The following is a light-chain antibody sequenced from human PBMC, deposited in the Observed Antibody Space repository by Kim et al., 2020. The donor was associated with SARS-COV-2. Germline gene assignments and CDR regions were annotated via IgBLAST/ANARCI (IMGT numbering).Light chain of an antibody. V-gene: IGKV1-5*03. Sequence: DIQMTQSPSTLSASVGDRVTITCRASQSFNTWLAWNQQKPGKAPKLLIYRASSLESGVPSRFSGSASGTEFTLTISSLQPDDFATYYCLQYNDYPLTFGGGAKVDI. J-gene: IGKJ4*01. CDR1: QSFNTW. CDR2: RAS. CDR3: LQYNDYPLT.